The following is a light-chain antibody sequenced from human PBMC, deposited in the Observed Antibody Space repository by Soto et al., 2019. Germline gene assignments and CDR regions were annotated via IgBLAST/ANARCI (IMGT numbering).Light chain of an antibody. J-gene: IGKJ5*01. CDR2: GAS. CDR3: QQYGSSPIT. CDR1: QSVSSN. V-gene: IGKV3-20*01. Sequence: IVMTQSPGTLSVSPGERAALSCRASQSVSSNLAWYQQKPGQAPRLLIYGASSRATGVPDRFSGSGSGTDFTLSISRQEPEDFAVYYCQQYGSSPITFGQGTRLEIK.